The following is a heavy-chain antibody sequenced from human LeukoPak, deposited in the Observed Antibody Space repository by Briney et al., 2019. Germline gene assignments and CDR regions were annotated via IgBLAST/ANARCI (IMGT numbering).Heavy chain of an antibody. CDR1: GFTVSSNY. V-gene: IGHV3-66*01. CDR3: ARDPYSGNYGNDYYYYMDV. CDR2: VYSGGST. J-gene: IGHJ6*03. Sequence: GGSLRLSCAASGFTVSSNYMSWVRQAPGKGLEWVAVVYSGGSTYYADSVKGRFTISRDNAKNSLYLQMNSLSPDDTAVYFCARDPYSGNYGNDYYYYMDVWGKGTTVTISS. D-gene: IGHD1-26*01.